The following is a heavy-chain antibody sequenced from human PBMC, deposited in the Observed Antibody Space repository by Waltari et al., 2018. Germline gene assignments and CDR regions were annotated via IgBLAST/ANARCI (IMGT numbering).Heavy chain of an antibody. CDR1: GFTVSSNY. J-gene: IGHJ4*02. V-gene: IGHV3-66*02. D-gene: IGHD6-19*01. CDR2: IYSGGST. Sequence: EVQLVESGGGLVQPGGSLRLSCAASGFTVSSNYMSWVRQAPGKGLEWVSVIYSGGSTYYADSVKGRFTISRDNSKNTLYLQMNSLRAEDTAVYYCAKDHSSGWYGVDYWGQGTLVTVSS. CDR3: AKDHSSGWYGVDY.